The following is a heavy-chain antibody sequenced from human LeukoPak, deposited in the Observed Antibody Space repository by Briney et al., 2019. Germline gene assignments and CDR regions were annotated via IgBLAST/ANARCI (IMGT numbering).Heavy chain of an antibody. J-gene: IGHJ3*02. CDR3: AESNGYGLVDI. Sequence: PSETLSLTCTVSGGSISSYYWSWIRQPPGKGLEWIGYIYYSGSTNYNPSLKSRVTISLDTSRNQFSLKLNAVTAADTAVYYCAESNGYGLVDIWGQGTMVTVSS. CDR2: IYYSGST. D-gene: IGHD3-10*01. CDR1: GGSISSYY. V-gene: IGHV4-59*12.